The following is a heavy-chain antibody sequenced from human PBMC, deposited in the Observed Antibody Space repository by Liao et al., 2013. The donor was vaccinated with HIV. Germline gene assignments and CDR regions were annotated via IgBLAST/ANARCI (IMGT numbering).Heavy chain of an antibody. CDR3: ARGRGYTYGRRFDV. CDR1: GGSISSSSYY. Sequence: QLQLHESGPGLVKPSETLSLTCTVSGGSISSSSYYWGWIRQPPGKGLEWIGNIHYAGGTYYNPSLNGRVTRSVDTSKNQFSLKVSSVTAADTAVYYCARGRGYTYGRRFDVWGQGTMVIVSS. J-gene: IGHJ3*01. CDR2: IHYAGGT. V-gene: IGHV4-39*07. D-gene: IGHD5-18*01.